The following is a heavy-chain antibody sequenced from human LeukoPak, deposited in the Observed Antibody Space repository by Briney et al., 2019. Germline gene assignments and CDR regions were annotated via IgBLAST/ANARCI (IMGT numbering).Heavy chain of an antibody. D-gene: IGHD5-18*01. CDR2: IYYSGST. V-gene: IGHV4-39*01. Sequence: SETLSLTCTVSGGSISRSRDYWGWIRQPPGKGLEWIGSIYYSGSTYYNPSLKSRVTISGDTSKNRFSLKLSSVTAADTAVYYCARLSGYSYGQDYWGQGTLVTVSS. CDR1: GGSISRSRDY. CDR3: ARLSGYSYGQDY. J-gene: IGHJ4*02.